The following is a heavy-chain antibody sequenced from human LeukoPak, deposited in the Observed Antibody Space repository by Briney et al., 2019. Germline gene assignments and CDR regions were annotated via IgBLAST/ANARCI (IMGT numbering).Heavy chain of an antibody. CDR2: IYTSGST. CDR3: ARELLGYCSSTSCYWFDP. CDR1: GGSISSYY. V-gene: IGHV4-4*07. Sequence: SETLSLTCTVSGGSISSYYRSWIRQPAGKGLEWIGRIYTSGSTNYNPSLKSRVTMSVDTSKNQFSLKLSSVTAADTAVYYCARELLGYCSSTSCYWFDPWGQGTLVTVSS. J-gene: IGHJ5*02. D-gene: IGHD2-2*01.